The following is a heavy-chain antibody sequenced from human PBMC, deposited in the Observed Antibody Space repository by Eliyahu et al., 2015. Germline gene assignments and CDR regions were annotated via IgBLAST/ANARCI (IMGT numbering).Heavy chain of an antibody. Sequence: QVQLVQSGAEVKKPGASVKVSCKASGXTFTSYYXHWVRQAPGQGLEWMGIINPSGGSTSYAQKFQGRVTMTRDTSTSTVYMELSSLRSEDTAVYYCARKAARYWFDPWGQGTLVTVSS. CDR3: ARKAARYWFDP. V-gene: IGHV1-46*01. CDR2: INPSGGST. CDR1: GXTFTSYY. D-gene: IGHD6-6*01. J-gene: IGHJ5*02.